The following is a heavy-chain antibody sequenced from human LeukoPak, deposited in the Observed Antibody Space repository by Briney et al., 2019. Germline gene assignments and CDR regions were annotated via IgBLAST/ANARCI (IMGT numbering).Heavy chain of an antibody. CDR3: ATVGYSGYVLYYFDY. CDR1: GGTFSSYA. J-gene: IGHJ4*02. V-gene: IGHV1-69*06. D-gene: IGHD5-12*01. CDR2: IIPIFGTT. Sequence: GASVKVSCKASGGTFSSYAISWVRQAPGQGLEWMGGIIPIFGTTNYAQKFQDRVTITADKSTSTAYMELSSLRSEDTAVYYCATVGYSGYVLYYFDYWGQGTLVTVSS.